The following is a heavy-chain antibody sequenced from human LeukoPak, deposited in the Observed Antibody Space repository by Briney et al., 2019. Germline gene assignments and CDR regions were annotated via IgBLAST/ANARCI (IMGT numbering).Heavy chain of an antibody. CDR1: GGSIRSSSYY. D-gene: IGHD3-10*01. V-gene: IGHV4-39*01. CDR3: AIRLGCYFDY. CDR2: IYYSGST. J-gene: IGHJ4*02. Sequence: PSETLSLTCTVSGGSIRSSSYYWGWIRQPPGKGLEWIGSIYYSGSTYYNPSLKSRVTISVDTSKNQFSLKLGSVTAADTAVDYCAIRLGCYFDYWGQGTLVTVSS.